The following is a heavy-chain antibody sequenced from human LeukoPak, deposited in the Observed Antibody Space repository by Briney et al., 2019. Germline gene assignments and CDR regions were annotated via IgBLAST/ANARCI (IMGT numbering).Heavy chain of an antibody. Sequence: ASVKVSCKASGYTFTSYGISWVRQAPGQGLEWMGWISAYNGNTNYAQKLQGRVTMTTDTSTSTACMELRSLRSDDTAVCYCASGHCSSTSCYLYYYMDVWGKGTTVTVSS. D-gene: IGHD2-2*03. CDR2: ISAYNGNT. V-gene: IGHV1-18*01. J-gene: IGHJ6*03. CDR3: ASGHCSSTSCYLYYYMDV. CDR1: GYTFTSYG.